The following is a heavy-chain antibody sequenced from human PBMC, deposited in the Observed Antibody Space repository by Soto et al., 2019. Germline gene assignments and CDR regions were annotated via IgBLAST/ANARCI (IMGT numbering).Heavy chain of an antibody. CDR2: IYSGGST. Sequence: EVQLVESGGGLIQPGGSLRLSCAASGFTVSSTYMSWVRQAPGKGLEWVSVIYSGGSTYYPDSVKGRFTISRDNSKNTVYLQRNSVRAEDTAVCYCARAGYSYGPFDYWGQGTLVTVSS. J-gene: IGHJ4*02. D-gene: IGHD5-18*01. V-gene: IGHV3-53*01. CDR1: GFTVSSTY. CDR3: ARAGYSYGPFDY.